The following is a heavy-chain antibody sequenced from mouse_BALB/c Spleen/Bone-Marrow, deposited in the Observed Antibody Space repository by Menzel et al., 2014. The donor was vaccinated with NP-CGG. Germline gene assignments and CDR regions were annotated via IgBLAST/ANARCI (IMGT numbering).Heavy chain of an antibody. Sequence: EVQLVESGGGLVQPGGSLKLTCAASGFTFSSYGMSWVRQTPDKRLELVAFINSNGGSTYYPDSVKGRFTISRDNAKNTLSLQMSSLKSEDTAMYYCARGNYGSYVDYFDYWGQGTTLTVSS. V-gene: IGHV5-6-3*01. CDR3: ARGNYGSYVDYFDY. CDR2: INSNGGST. J-gene: IGHJ2*01. CDR1: GFTFSSYG. D-gene: IGHD2-1*01.